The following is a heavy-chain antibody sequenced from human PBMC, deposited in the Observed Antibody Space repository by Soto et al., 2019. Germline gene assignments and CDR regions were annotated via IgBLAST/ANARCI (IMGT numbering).Heavy chain of an antibody. CDR3: ARHGGSSWSGAYYYYGMDV. J-gene: IGHJ6*02. D-gene: IGHD6-13*01. V-gene: IGHV5-10-1*01. CDR2: IDPSDSYT. CDR1: GYSFTSYW. Sequence: PGESLKISCKGSGYSFTSYWISWVRQMPGKGLEWMGRIDPSDSYTNYGPSFQGHVTISADKSISTAYLQWSSLKASDTAMYYCARHGGSSWSGAYYYYGMDVWGQGTTVTVSS.